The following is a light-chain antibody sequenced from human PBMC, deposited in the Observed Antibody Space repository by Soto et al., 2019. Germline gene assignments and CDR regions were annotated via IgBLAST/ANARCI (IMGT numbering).Light chain of an antibody. V-gene: IGKV1-5*01. CDR3: QQYNNWPPWT. CDR1: QTITRW. CDR2: DAS. Sequence: DIQMTQSPSTLSTSVGYTVTITCRASQTITRWMAWYQQKPGKAPKLLIYDASTLESGVPSRFSGSRSGTEFTLTISSLQSEDFAVYYCQQYNNWPPWTFGQGTKVDIK. J-gene: IGKJ1*01.